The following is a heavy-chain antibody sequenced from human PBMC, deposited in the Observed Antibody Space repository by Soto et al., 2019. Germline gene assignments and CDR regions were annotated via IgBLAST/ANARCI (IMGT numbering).Heavy chain of an antibody. CDR1: GYTFTSYY. J-gene: IGHJ5*02. D-gene: IGHD2-15*01. CDR3: ARQLPIVVVVAATSWFDP. V-gene: IGHV1-46*01. CDR2: INPSGGST. Sequence: ASVKVSCKASGYTFTSYYMHWVRQAPGQGLEWMGIINPSGGSTSYAQKFQGRVTMTRDTSTSTVYMELSSLRSEDTAVYYCARQLPIVVVVAATSWFDPWGQGTLVTVSS.